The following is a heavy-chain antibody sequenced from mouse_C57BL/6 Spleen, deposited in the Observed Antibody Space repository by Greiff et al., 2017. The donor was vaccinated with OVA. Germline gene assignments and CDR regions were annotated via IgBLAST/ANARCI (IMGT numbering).Heavy chain of an antibody. Sequence: VQLQQSGAELVRPGASVNLSCTASGFNIKDDYMHWVKQRPEQGLEWIGWIDPENGDTEYASKFQGKATITADTSSNTAYLQLSSLTSEDTAVYYCTTGRDYYGSSRYFDVWGTGTTVTVSS. CDR1: GFNIKDDY. CDR2: IDPENGDT. V-gene: IGHV14-4*01. J-gene: IGHJ1*03. CDR3: TTGRDYYGSSRYFDV. D-gene: IGHD1-1*01.